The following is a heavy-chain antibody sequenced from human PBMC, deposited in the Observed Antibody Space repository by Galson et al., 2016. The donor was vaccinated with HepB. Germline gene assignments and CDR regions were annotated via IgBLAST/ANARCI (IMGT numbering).Heavy chain of an antibody. CDR1: GFTFSSHW. CDR2: LKSDGGST. V-gene: IGHV3-74*01. J-gene: IGHJ4*02. D-gene: IGHD6-13*01. CDR3: RIGAAGIDY. Sequence: SLRLSCAASGFTFSSHWMHWVRQAPGKGLVCVSRLKSDGGSTYYADSVKGRFTISRDNAKNTLYLQMNSLRAEDTAVYYCRIGAAGIDYWGQGTLVTVSS.